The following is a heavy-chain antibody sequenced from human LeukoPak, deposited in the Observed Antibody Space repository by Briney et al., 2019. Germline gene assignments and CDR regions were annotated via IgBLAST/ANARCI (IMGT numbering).Heavy chain of an antibody. D-gene: IGHD2-2*01. J-gene: IGHJ5*02. CDR3: ARVVVVPAATNWFDP. CDR1: GYTFTGYY. V-gene: IGHV1-2*02. Sequence: ASVKVSCKASGYTFTGYYMHWVRQAPGQGLEWMGWINPNSGGTNYAQKFQGRVTMTRDTSISTAYMELSRLRSDDTAVYYCARVVVVPAATNWFDPWGQGTLVTVSS. CDR2: INPNSGGT.